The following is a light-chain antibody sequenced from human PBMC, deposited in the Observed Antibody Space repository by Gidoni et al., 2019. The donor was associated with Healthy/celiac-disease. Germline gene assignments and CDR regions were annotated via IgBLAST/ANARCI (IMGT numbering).Light chain of an antibody. CDR1: QGISSY. Sequence: IQLTQSPSSLSASVGDRVTINCRASQGISSYLAWYQQKPGKAPKLRIYAASTLQSGVPSRFSGSGSGTDFTLTISSLQPEDFATYYCQQLNSYPEFTFGPGTKVDIK. CDR3: QQLNSYPEFT. J-gene: IGKJ3*01. V-gene: IGKV1-9*01. CDR2: AAS.